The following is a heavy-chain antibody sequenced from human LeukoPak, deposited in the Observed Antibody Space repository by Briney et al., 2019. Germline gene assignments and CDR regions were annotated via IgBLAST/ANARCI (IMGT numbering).Heavy chain of an antibody. J-gene: IGHJ4*02. CDR3: ARESPYYYDSSGYYPLDY. CDR1: GYTFTSYG. D-gene: IGHD3-22*01. V-gene: IGHV1-18*01. CDR2: ISAYNGNT. Sequence: ASVKVSCKASGYTFTSYGMSWVRQAPGQGLEWMGWISAYNGNTNYAQKLQGRVTMTTDTSTSTAYMELRSLRSDDTAVYYCARESPYYYDSSGYYPLDYWGQGTLVTVSS.